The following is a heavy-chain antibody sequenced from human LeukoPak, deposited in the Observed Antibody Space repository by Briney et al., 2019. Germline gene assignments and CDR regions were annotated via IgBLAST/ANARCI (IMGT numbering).Heavy chain of an antibody. CDR1: GYTFTGYY. V-gene: IGHV1-2*02. D-gene: IGHD2-2*01. CDR2: INPNSGDT. Sequence: GASLKVSCKASGYTFTGYYMHWVRQAPGQGLEWMGWINPNSGDTNYAQTFQGRVTMTRDTAISIVYMELSRLRSDDTAVYYCASGDCGRTRCRKGYFDSWGQGTLVTVSP. J-gene: IGHJ4*02. CDR3: ASGDCGRTRCRKGYFDS.